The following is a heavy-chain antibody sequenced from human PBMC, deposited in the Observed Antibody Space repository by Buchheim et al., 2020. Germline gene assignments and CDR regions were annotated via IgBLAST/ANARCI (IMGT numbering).Heavy chain of an antibody. D-gene: IGHD2-2*01. Sequence: QVQLVQSGAEVKKPGASVKVSCKASGYTFTNYFMHWVRQAPGQGLEWMGIINPSGGSTTYAQKFQGRVTMTRDTSISTAYMELSRLRSDDTAVYYCARGSVVVVPAAMGIDYWGQGTL. CDR2: INPSGGST. J-gene: IGHJ4*02. CDR3: ARGSVVVVPAAMGIDY. V-gene: IGHV1-46*01. CDR1: GYTFTNYF.